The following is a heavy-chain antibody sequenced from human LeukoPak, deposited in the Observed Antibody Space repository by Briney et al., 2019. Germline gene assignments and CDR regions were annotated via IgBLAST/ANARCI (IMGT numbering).Heavy chain of an antibody. CDR1: GFIFSRYW. Sequence: QPGGSLRLSCAASGFIFSRYWMYWVRQVPGKGQVWVSRISSDGSDASYADSVEGRFAISRDSARNTLYLQMNSLRAEDTAVYYCARSRDNVLDYRGQGTLVTVSS. CDR3: ARSRDNVLDY. CDR2: ISSDGSDA. J-gene: IGHJ4*02. V-gene: IGHV3-74*01. D-gene: IGHD1-1*01.